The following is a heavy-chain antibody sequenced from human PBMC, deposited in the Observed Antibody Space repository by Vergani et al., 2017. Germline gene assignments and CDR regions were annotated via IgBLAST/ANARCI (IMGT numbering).Heavy chain of an antibody. CDR2: INHSGST. Sequence: QVQLQESGPGLVKPSETLSLTCTVSGGSISSYYWSWIRQPPGKGLEWIGEINHSGSTNYNPSLKSRVTISVDTSKNQFSLKLSSVTAADTAVYYCARGQAGGDIVVVPAAPEDNWFDPWGQGTLVTVSS. CDR3: ARGQAGGDIVVVPAAPEDNWFDP. V-gene: IGHV4-34*01. CDR1: GGSISSYY. D-gene: IGHD2-2*01. J-gene: IGHJ5*02.